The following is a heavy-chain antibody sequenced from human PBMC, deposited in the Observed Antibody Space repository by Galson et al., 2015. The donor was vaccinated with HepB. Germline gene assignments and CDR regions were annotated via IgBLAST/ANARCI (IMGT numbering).Heavy chain of an antibody. V-gene: IGHV1-3*01. J-gene: IGHJ4*02. CDR3: ARSGRFGVAAADHGLY. D-gene: IGHD6-13*01. CDR2: IIPANGNT. Sequence: SVKVSCKASGYSFTSYAMHWVRQAPGQRLEWMGRIIPANGNTEYSQKFQDRVTITRDTSATTVYMGLSSLRSDDTAVYCCARSGRFGVAAADHGLYWGQGTLVTVSS. CDR1: GYSFTSYA.